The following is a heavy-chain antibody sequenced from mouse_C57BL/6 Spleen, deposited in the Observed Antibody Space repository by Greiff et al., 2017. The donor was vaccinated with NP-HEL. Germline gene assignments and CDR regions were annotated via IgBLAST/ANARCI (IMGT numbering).Heavy chain of an antibody. CDR1: GYTFTSYW. J-gene: IGHJ4*01. Sequence: QVQLQQPGAELVKPGASVKMSCKASGYTFTSYWITWVKQRPGQGLEWIGNINPSNGGTNYNEKFKSKATLTVDKSSSTAYMQLSSLTSEDSAVYYCAREVYYGGAMDYWGQGTSVTVSS. D-gene: IGHD1-1*01. V-gene: IGHV1-53*01. CDR2: INPSNGGT. CDR3: AREVYYGGAMDY.